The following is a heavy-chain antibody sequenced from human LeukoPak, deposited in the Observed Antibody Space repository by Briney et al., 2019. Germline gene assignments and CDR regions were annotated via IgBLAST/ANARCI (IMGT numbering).Heavy chain of an antibody. D-gene: IGHD3-10*01. V-gene: IGHV3-7*03. J-gene: IGHJ5*02. CDR1: GFTFSRFW. CDR2: INQDGSEK. CDR3: AREWWFGESTLYNWFDP. Sequence: GGSLRLSCVASGFTFSRFWMSWVRQAPGKGLEWVANINQDGSEKYYVDSVEGRFTISRDNAKNSQYLQMNSLRAEDTAVYYCAREWWFGESTLYNWFDPWGQGTLVIVSS.